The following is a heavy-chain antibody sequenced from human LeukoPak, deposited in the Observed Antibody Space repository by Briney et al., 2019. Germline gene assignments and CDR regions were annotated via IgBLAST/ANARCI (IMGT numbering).Heavy chain of an antibody. V-gene: IGHV3-30*03. CDR3: ARDRGGNEFDY. CDR1: GFTFSNYG. J-gene: IGHJ4*02. CDR2: ISYDGNNN. D-gene: IGHD4-23*01. Sequence: GGSLRLSCTASGFTFSNYGMHWVRQAPGKGLEWMATISYDGNNNYYTYSVKGRSTVSRDNSKNTLYLQMNSLRGEDTGVYYCARDRGGNEFDYWGQGTLVTVSS.